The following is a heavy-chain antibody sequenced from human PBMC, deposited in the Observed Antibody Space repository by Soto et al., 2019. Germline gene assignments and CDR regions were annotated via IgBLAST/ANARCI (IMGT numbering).Heavy chain of an antibody. CDR2: IHTYNGHT. Sequence: QVQLVQSGAEVKKPGASVKVYCKASGYTFTDYGISWVRQAPGQGLEWMGGIHTYNGHTNYAQKVQGRVTMTTDTSTSTAYMELRSLRPDDTAVYYCARDAQYSSRWHPIDFWGQGTLVTVSS. V-gene: IGHV1-18*01. CDR3: ARDAQYSSRWHPIDF. CDR1: GYTFTDYG. D-gene: IGHD6-13*01. J-gene: IGHJ4*02.